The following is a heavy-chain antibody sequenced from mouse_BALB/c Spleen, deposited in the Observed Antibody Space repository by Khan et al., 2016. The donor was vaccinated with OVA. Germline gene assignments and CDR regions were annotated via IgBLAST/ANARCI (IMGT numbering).Heavy chain of an antibody. CDR1: GYTFTDYN. Sequence: QVQLKESGAELARPGASVKLSCKASGYTFTDYNINWVKQRTGQGLEWIGEIYPGSNNTYYNEKFKGKATLTADKSSSTAYMQLSSLTSEDSAVYFWAGEWGACFPYGGQGTLVTVSA. CDR2: IYPGSNNT. CDR3: AGEWGACFPY. J-gene: IGHJ3*01. V-gene: IGHV1-77*01.